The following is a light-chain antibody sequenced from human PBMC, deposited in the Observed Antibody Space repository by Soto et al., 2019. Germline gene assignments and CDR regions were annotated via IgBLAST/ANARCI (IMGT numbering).Light chain of an antibody. J-gene: IGKJ5*01. CDR1: QNVLSN. Sequence: EIVMTQSPATLSVSPGERATLSCRASQNVLSNLAWYQQKPGQAPRLLIYGASTRATGLPARFSGSGSGTQFTITISSLQSEDFAVYYCQQYNNWPITFGQVTRLEMK. CDR3: QQYNNWPIT. V-gene: IGKV3-15*01. CDR2: GAS.